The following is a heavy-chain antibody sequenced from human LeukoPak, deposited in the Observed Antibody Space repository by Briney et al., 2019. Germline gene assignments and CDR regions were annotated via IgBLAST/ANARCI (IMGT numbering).Heavy chain of an antibody. V-gene: IGHV4-38-2*02. Sequence: PSETLSLTCTVSGYSISSGYYWGWIRQPPGKGLEWIGSIYHSGSTYYNPSLKSRVTISVDTSKNHFSLKLSSVTAADTAVYYCAKRERWQRAFDIWGQGTMVTVSS. CDR1: GYSISSGYY. CDR2: IYHSGST. D-gene: IGHD4-23*01. J-gene: IGHJ3*02. CDR3: AKRERWQRAFDI.